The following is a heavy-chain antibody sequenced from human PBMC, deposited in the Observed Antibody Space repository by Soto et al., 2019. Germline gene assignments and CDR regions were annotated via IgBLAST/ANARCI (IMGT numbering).Heavy chain of an antibody. CDR2: INPSGGST. CDR1: GYTFTSYY. D-gene: IGHD6-19*01. CDR3: AAAVAGTFGAFDI. V-gene: IGHV1-46*01. Sequence: QVQLVQSGAEVKKPGASVKVSCKASGYTFTSYYMHWVRQAPGQGREWMGIINPSGGSTSYAQKFQGRVTMTRDTSTSTVYMELSSLRSEDTAVYYCAAAVAGTFGAFDIWGQGTMVTVSS. J-gene: IGHJ3*02.